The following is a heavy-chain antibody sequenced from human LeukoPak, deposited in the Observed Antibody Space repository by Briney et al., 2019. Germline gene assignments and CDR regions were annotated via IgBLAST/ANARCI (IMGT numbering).Heavy chain of an antibody. Sequence: GSPRLSCAASGITFSSYSMNWVRPAPGKGLEWVSYISSSSSTIYYADSVKGRFTISRDNAKNSLYLQMNSLRAEDTAVYYCAKQSGSYAGYFDYWGQGTLVTVSS. CDR1: GITFSSYS. D-gene: IGHD1-26*01. J-gene: IGHJ4*02. V-gene: IGHV3-48*01. CDR2: ISSSSSTI. CDR3: AKQSGSYAGYFDY.